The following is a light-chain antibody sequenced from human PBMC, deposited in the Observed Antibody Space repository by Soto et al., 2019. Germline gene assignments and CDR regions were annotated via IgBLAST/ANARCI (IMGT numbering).Light chain of an antibody. CDR2: DAS. CDR1: QSISTW. V-gene: IGKV1-5*01. Sequence: DIQMTQSPSTLSASVGDRVTITCRASQSISTWLAWYQQKPGKAPKLLIFDASSLESGVPSRFSGSGSGTEFTLTISSLQPDDFATYYCQQYNNYFWAFGQGTRVEIK. J-gene: IGKJ1*01. CDR3: QQYNNYFWA.